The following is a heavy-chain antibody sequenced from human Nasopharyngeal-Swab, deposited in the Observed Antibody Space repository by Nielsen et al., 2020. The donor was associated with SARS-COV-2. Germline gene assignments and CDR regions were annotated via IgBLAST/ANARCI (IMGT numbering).Heavy chain of an antibody. V-gene: IGHV3-74*01. D-gene: IGHD6-13*01. Sequence: GGSLRLSCAASGFTFSNYWMHWVRQAPGKGLEWVARVNSDGSRPSYADSVKGRVTLSRDNAKNTLSLQMHSLRAEDTAMYYCARANIAAVGTQDYWGQGTLVTVSS. CDR1: GFTFSNYW. CDR3: ARANIAAVGTQDY. J-gene: IGHJ4*02. CDR2: VNSDGSRP.